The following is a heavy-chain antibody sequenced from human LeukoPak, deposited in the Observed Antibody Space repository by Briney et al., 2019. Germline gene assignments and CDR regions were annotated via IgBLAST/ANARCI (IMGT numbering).Heavy chain of an antibody. Sequence: SETLSLTCTVSGGSISTYYWSWLRQPPGKGLEWIGYIYYSGSTNYNPSLKSRVTISVDTSKNQFSLKLSSVTAADTAVYYCVRAPSRDGYNFDYWGQGTLVTVSS. CDR1: GGSISTYY. V-gene: IGHV4-59*01. CDR3: VRAPSRDGYNFDY. CDR2: IYYSGST. J-gene: IGHJ4*02. D-gene: IGHD5-24*01.